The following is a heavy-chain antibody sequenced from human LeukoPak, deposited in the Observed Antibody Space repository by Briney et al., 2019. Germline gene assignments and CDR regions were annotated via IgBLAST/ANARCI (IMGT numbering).Heavy chain of an antibody. CDR2: IIPILGIA. J-gene: IGHJ3*02. CDR1: GGTFSSYA. V-gene: IGHV1-69*04. D-gene: IGHD3-22*01. CDR3: ARAGYYDSSGYDAAFDI. Sequence: ASVKVSCKASGGTFSSYAISWVRQAPGQGLEWMGRIIPILGIANYAQKFQGRVTITADKFTSTAYMELSSLRSEDTAVYYCARAGYYDSSGYDAAFDIWGQGTMVTVSS.